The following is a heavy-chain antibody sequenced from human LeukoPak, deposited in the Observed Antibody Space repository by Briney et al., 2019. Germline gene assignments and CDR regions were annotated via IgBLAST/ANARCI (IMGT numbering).Heavy chain of an antibody. D-gene: IGHD3-16*01. CDR2: TTYDGSSE. Sequence: GGSLRLSCVASGFTFSNYGMHWVRQAPGKGLEWVATTTYDGSSEYYADSVKDRFTVSRDNSKNTLYLQMSSLKTEDTAVYYCAKRGDGGHKSLEYWGQGTLVIVSS. J-gene: IGHJ4*02. CDR1: GFTFSNYG. CDR3: AKRGDGGHKSLEY. V-gene: IGHV3-30*18.